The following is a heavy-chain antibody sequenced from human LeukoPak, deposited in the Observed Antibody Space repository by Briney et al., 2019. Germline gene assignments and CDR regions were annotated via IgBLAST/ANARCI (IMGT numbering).Heavy chain of an antibody. V-gene: IGHV1-69*01. Sequence: ASVTVSCKASGGTFSSYAINWVRQAPGQGLEWMGGIIPIFGTANYAQKFQGRVMITAVESMSTAYMELSSLRSEDTAVYYCAREKVRQSGMDVWGQGTTVTVSS. D-gene: IGHD2-2*01. CDR2: IIPIFGTA. CDR3: AREKVRQSGMDV. CDR1: GGTFSSYA. J-gene: IGHJ6*02.